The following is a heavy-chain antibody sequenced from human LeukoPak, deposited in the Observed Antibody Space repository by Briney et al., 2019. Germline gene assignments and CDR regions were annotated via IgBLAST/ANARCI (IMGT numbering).Heavy chain of an antibody. CDR3: ARAPGYCSSTSCYPWFDP. Sequence: SETLSLTCTVSGGSISSGGYYWSWIRQPPGKGLEWIGYIYHSGSTYYNPSLKSRVTISVDRSKNQFSLKLSSVTAADTAVYYCARAPGYCSSTSCYPWFDPWGQGTLDTVSS. D-gene: IGHD2-2*03. CDR2: IYHSGST. CDR1: GGSISSGGYY. V-gene: IGHV4-30-2*01. J-gene: IGHJ5*02.